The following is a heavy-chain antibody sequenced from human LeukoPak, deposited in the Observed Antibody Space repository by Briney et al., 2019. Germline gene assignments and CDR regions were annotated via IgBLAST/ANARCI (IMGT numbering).Heavy chain of an antibody. V-gene: IGHV4-34*01. CDR2: INHSGGT. D-gene: IGHD5-18*01. Sequence: SETLSLTCAVYGGSFSGYYWSWIRQPPGKGLEWIGEINHSGGTNYNPSLKSRVTISVDTSKNQFSLKLSSVTAADTAVYYCARSGYSYGYRVGYFDYWGQGTLVTVSS. CDR3: ARSGYSYGYRVGYFDY. CDR1: GGSFSGYY. J-gene: IGHJ4*02.